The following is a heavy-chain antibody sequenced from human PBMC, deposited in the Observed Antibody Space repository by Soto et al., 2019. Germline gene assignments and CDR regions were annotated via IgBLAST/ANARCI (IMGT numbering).Heavy chain of an antibody. CDR3: ANDDLLATLAY. D-gene: IGHD5-12*01. Sequence: HPGGSLRLSCAASGFTFRNYAMSWVRQAPGKGLEWVSAISGSGDKTYYADSVKGRFAISRDNSKNTLYLQMNSLRAEDTAVYYCANDDLLATLAYRGLRTLVPVSS. V-gene: IGHV3-23*01. J-gene: IGHJ1*01. CDR2: ISGSGDKT. CDR1: GFTFRNYA.